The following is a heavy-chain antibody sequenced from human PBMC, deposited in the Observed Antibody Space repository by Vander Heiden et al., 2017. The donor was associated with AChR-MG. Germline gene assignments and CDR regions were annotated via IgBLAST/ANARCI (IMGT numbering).Heavy chain of an antibody. Sequence: QVQLVQSGAEVKKPGSSVKFSCKASGGTFSSYAISWVRQAPGQGLEWMGGIIPIFGTANYAQKFQGRVTITADESTSTAYMELSSLRSEDTAVYYCARDLDSGSYLREYYFDYWGQGTLVTVSS. CDR1: GGTFSSYA. J-gene: IGHJ4*02. V-gene: IGHV1-69*01. CDR2: IIPIFGTA. CDR3: ARDLDSGSYLREYYFDY. D-gene: IGHD1-26*01.